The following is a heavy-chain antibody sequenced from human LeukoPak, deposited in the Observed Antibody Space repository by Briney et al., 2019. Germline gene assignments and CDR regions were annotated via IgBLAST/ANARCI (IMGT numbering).Heavy chain of an antibody. Sequence: PGGSLRLSCAASGFIFSDYYMSWIRQAPGKGLEWVSYISSSSSYTNYADSVKGRFTISRDNAKNSLYLQMNSLRAEDTAVYYCARDPAVGNWFDPWGQGTLVTVSS. J-gene: IGHJ5*02. CDR2: ISSSSSYT. CDR1: GFIFSDYY. CDR3: ARDPAVGNWFDP. V-gene: IGHV3-11*06.